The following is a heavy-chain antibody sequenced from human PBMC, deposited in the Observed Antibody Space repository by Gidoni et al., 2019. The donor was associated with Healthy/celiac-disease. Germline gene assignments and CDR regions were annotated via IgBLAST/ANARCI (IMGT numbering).Heavy chain of an antibody. CDR3: GRVLAPKGEGFDY. Sequence: EVQLVESGGGLVQPGRSLRLSCAASGFTFDDYAMHWVRQAPGKGLEWVSGISWNSGSIGYADSVKGRFTISRDNAKNSLYLQMNSLRAEDTALYYCGRVLAPKGEGFDYWGQGTLVTVSS. D-gene: IGHD3-3*02. CDR2: ISWNSGSI. V-gene: IGHV3-9*01. CDR1: GFTFDDYA. J-gene: IGHJ4*02.